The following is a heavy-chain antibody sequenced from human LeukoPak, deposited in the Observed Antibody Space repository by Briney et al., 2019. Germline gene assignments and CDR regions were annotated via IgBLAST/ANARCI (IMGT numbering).Heavy chain of an antibody. CDR3: ASCGYRYGQYYYYMDV. V-gene: IGHV3-7*01. D-gene: IGHD5-18*01. CDR2: INQDGSEK. CDR1: GLTFSSYW. J-gene: IGHJ6*03. Sequence: GGSLRLSCAASGLTFSSYWMSWVRQAPGKGLEWVGNINQDGSEKYYVDSVKGRFTVSRDNAKKSLYLQMNSLRAEDTALYYCASCGYRYGQYYYYMDVWGKGTTVTVSS.